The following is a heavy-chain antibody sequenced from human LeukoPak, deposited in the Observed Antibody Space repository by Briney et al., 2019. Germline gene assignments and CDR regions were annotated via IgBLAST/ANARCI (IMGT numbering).Heavy chain of an antibody. CDR3: ARWVATPRGYFDY. D-gene: IGHD5-12*01. CDR2: IYYSGST. Sequence: PSETLSLTCTVSGGSISSGDYYWGWIRQPPGKGLEWIGNIYYSGSTYYNPSRKSRVTISVDTSKNQFSLKLSSVSAADTAVYYCARWVATPRGYFDYWSQGALVTVSS. V-gene: IGHV4-39*01. J-gene: IGHJ4*02. CDR1: GGSISSGDYY.